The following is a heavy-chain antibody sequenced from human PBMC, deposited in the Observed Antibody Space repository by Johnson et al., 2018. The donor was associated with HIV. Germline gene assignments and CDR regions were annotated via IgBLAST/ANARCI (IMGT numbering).Heavy chain of an antibody. V-gene: IGHV3-30*18. CDR2: ISYDGSNK. Sequence: QVQLVESGGGLVKPGGSLRLSCAASGFTLSDFYMSWIRQAPGKGPEWVAVISYDGSNKYYGDSVKGRFTISRDNSKNTLYMQMNSLRAEDTAVYYCAKDPVQGVGLDIWGKGTMVTVSS. CDR1: GFTLSDFY. D-gene: IGHD2-8*02. J-gene: IGHJ3*02. CDR3: AKDPVQGVGLDI.